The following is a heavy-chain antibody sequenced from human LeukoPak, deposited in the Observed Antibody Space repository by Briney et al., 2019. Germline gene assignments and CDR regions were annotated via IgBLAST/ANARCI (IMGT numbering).Heavy chain of an antibody. CDR3: AKGGLDDAFDI. Sequence: GRSLRLSCAASGFTFDDYAMHWVRQAPGKGLEWVSGISWNSGSIGYADSVKGRFTISRDNAKNSLYLQTNSLRAEDMALYYCAKGGLDDAFDIWGQGTMVTVSS. J-gene: IGHJ3*02. D-gene: IGHD3-16*01. CDR2: ISWNSGSI. CDR1: GFTFDDYA. V-gene: IGHV3-9*03.